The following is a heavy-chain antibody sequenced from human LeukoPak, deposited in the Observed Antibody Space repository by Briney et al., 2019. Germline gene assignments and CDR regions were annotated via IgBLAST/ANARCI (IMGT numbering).Heavy chain of an antibody. J-gene: IGHJ2*01. Sequence: PGGSLRLSCAASGFTFSNYAMSWVRQAPGKGLELVSGNRGSGGSTHYADSVKGRLTISRDNSKNTLYLQMDSLRAEDTAVYYCAKVGIRVSLIVVVFTTADDWYFDLWGRGTLVTVSS. CDR2: NRGSGGST. V-gene: IGHV3-23*01. D-gene: IGHD3-22*01. CDR1: GFTFSNYA. CDR3: AKVGIRVSLIVVVFTTADDWYFDL.